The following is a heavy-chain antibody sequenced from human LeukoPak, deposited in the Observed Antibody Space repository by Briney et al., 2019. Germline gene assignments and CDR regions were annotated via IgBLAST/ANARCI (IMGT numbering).Heavy chain of an antibody. J-gene: IGHJ4*02. CDR2: ISYDGSNK. CDR1: GFTFSSYA. Sequence: GRSLRLSCAASGFTFSSYAMHWVRQAPGKGLEWVAVISYDGSNKYYADSVKGRFTISRDNSKNTLYLQMNSLRAEDTAVYYCAKSEYYGSGSYYIYWGQGTLVTVSS. V-gene: IGHV3-30*04. D-gene: IGHD3-10*01. CDR3: AKSEYYGSGSYYIY.